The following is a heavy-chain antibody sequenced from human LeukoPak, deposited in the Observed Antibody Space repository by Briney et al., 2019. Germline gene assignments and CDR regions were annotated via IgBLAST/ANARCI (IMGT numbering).Heavy chain of an antibody. J-gene: IGHJ4*02. CDR1: GGSITSSTSITSSSYY. D-gene: IGHD3-10*01. CDR2: IHYSGST. V-gene: IGHV4-39*01. CDR3: ARHAGGYTHFDS. Sequence: PSETLSLTCTVPGGSITSSTSITSSSYYWGWIRQPPGKGLGWIGNIHYSGSTYYNPSLKGRVTISVDTSKNQFFLKLSSVTAADTAVYYCARHAGGYTHFDSWGQGALVTVSS.